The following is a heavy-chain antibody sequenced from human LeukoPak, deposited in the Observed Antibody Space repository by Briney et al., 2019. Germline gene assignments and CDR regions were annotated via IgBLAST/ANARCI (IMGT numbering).Heavy chain of an antibody. CDR1: GFTFRNYW. D-gene: IGHD1-14*01. CDR3: ARERETFGIIDS. V-gene: IGHV3-7*01. CDR2: TKPDGSAE. J-gene: IGHJ4*02. Sequence: PGGSLRLSCAASGFTFRNYWMGWVRQAPGKGLEWVANTKPDGSAEYYADSVRGRFTTSRDNANNFLYLQMNRLRAEDTAVYYCARERETFGIIDSWGQGTLVAVSS.